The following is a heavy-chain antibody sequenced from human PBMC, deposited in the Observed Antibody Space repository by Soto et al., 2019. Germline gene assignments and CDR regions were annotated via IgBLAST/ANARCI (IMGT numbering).Heavy chain of an antibody. D-gene: IGHD1-1*01. Sequence: EVQLVESGGGLVRPGRSLRLSCAASGFTFDDYAMHWVRQPPGKGLEWVSGITWNSGSKDYADSVKGRFTISRDNRKNYLYLQMNSLRGEDTALYYCTTTYPNDDSRVVAYWGQGTLVTVSS. CDR3: TTTYPNDDSRVVAY. CDR2: ITWNSGSK. CDR1: GFTFDDYA. V-gene: IGHV3-9*01. J-gene: IGHJ4*02.